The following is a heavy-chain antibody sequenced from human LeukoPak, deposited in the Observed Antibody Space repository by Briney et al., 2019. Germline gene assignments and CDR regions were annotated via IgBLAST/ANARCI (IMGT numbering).Heavy chain of an antibody. Sequence: GGSLRLSCTVSGFTVSSNSWSWVRQAPGKGLEWVSFIYSGVNTHYSDSVKGRFTISRDNSKNTLYLQMNSLRAEDTAVYYCARGYCSGGSCYRGAFDIWGQGTMVTVSS. V-gene: IGHV3-53*01. CDR3: ARGYCSGGSCYRGAFDI. CDR1: GFTVSSNS. J-gene: IGHJ3*02. CDR2: IYSGVNT. D-gene: IGHD2-15*01.